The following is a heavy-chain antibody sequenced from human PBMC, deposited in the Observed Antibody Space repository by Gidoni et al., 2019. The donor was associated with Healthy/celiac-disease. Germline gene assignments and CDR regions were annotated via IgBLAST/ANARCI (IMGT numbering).Heavy chain of an antibody. Sequence: EVQLVESGGGLVQPGGSLRLSCAASGFTFSRYSMNWVRQAPGKGLEWVSYISSSSSTIYYADSVKGRFTISRDNAKNSLYLQMNSLRDEDTAVYYCARLISQWLVRGPFDYWGQGTLVTVSS. CDR3: ARLISQWLVRGPFDY. J-gene: IGHJ4*02. CDR2: ISSSSSTI. D-gene: IGHD6-19*01. CDR1: GFTFSRYS. V-gene: IGHV3-48*02.